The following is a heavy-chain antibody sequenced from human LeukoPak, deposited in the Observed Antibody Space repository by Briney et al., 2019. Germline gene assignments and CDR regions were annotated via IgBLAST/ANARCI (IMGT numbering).Heavy chain of an antibody. D-gene: IGHD2-15*01. J-gene: IGHJ4*02. V-gene: IGHV3-30*04. CDR3: ARGLHRRCSGGICYQPFDY. CDR1: GFTFGDYA. CDR2: ISSDGSKI. Sequence: GGSLRLSCTASGFTFGDYAMHWVRQAPGKGLEWVALISSDGSKIYYADSVKGRFTISRDNSRNTLYLQMNSLRAEDSAVYYCARGLHRRCSGGICYQPFDYWGQGTLVTVSS.